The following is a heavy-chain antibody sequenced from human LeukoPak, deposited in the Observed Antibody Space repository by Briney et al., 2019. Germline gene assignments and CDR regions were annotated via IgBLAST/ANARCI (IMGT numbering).Heavy chain of an antibody. CDR2: IYYSGST. Sequence: PSETLSLTCTVSGGSISSYYWSWIRQPPGKGLEWIGYIYYSGSTYYNPSLKSRVTISVDTSKNQFSLKLSSVTAADTAVYYCARVGDGYNPNYWGQGTLVTVSS. CDR3: ARVGDGYNPNY. V-gene: IGHV4-59*12. CDR1: GGSISSYY. D-gene: IGHD5-24*01. J-gene: IGHJ4*02.